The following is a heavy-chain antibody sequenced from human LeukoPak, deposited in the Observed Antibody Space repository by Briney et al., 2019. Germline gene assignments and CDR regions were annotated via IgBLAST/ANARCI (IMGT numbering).Heavy chain of an antibody. J-gene: IGHJ4*02. CDR3: ATANNWNYALGY. CDR1: GDTFIRYG. CDR2: ISTGNGNT. V-gene: IGHV1-18*01. Sequence: ASVKVSCKASGDTFIRYGITWVRQAPGQGLEWMGWISTGNGNTNSGQEFQGRVTMTSDTSTGTAYMELRSLRSDDTAMYYCATANNWNYALGYWGQGTMVTVSS. D-gene: IGHD1-7*01.